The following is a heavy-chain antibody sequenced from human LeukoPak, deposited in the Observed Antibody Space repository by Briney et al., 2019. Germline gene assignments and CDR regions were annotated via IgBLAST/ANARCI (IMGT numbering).Heavy chain of an antibody. CDR1: TFGDYA. V-gene: IGHV4-30-4*01. D-gene: IGHD3-3*01. J-gene: IGHJ6*02. CDR3: ASRGDFWSGYLETYGMDV. Sequence: TFGDYAMSWIRQPPGKGLEWIGYIYYSGSTYYNPSLKSRVTISVDTSKNQFSLKLSSVTAADTAVYYCASRGDFWSGYLETYGMDVWGQGTTVTVPS. CDR2: IYYSGST.